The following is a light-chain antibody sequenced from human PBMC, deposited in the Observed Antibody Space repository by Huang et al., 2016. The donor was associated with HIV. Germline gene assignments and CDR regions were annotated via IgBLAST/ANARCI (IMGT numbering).Light chain of an antibody. J-gene: IGKJ4*01. CDR1: QTISTF. Sequence: DIQMTQSPSSLSASVGDRISITCRASQTISTFLNWYQQQPGKAPKLLIYAASNLQSGVSSRFIGTGSGTHFTLTVTGLQPDDFATYFRQQTSSVPLTFGGGTRVE. CDR3: QQTSSVPLT. V-gene: IGKV1-39*01. CDR2: AAS.